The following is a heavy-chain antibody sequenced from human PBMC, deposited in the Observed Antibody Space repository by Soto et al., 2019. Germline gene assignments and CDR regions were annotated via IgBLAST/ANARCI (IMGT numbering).Heavy chain of an antibody. V-gene: IGHV3-23*01. CDR3: AKFFVETGSNSGWPWSFHY. D-gene: IGHD6-25*01. Sequence: EVQLLESGGGLVQPGRSLRLSCAASGFTFSNYAMSWVRQAPGQGLDWVSAISGSGGTTYYADSVKGRFTISRDNSKNTLFLQMNSLRYEDAAVYYCAKFFVETGSNSGWPWSFHYWGQGTLVTVSS. CDR1: GFTFSNYA. J-gene: IGHJ4*02. CDR2: ISGSGGTT.